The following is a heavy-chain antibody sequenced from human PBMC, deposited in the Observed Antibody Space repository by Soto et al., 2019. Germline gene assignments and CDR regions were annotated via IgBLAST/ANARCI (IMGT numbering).Heavy chain of an antibody. CDR3: AYLPCSGGSSYGFSFSGMDV. CDR2: IYWDDDK. Sequence: QITLKESGPTLVKPTQTLTLTCTFSGFSLSTSGVGVAWIRQPPGKALEWLALIYWDDDKRYRPSLESRLTITKDSSKNQVVLTMTNMDSVDTATYYCAYLPCSGGSSYGFSFSGMDVWGQGTTVTVSS. D-gene: IGHD2-15*01. V-gene: IGHV2-5*02. CDR1: GFSLSTSGVG. J-gene: IGHJ6*02.